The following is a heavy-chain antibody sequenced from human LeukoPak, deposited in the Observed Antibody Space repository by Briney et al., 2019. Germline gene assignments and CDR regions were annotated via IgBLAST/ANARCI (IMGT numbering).Heavy chain of an antibody. V-gene: IGHV3-73*01. D-gene: IGHD3-10*01. CDR1: GFTFSGSA. CDR3: TRERGGLLWFGELDY. J-gene: IGHJ4*02. CDR2: IRSKANSYAT. Sequence: PGGSLKLSCAASGFTFSGSAMHWVRQASGKGLEWVGRIRSKANSYATAYAASVKGRFTISRDDSKNTAYLQMNSLKTEDTAVYYCTRERGGLLWFGELDYWGQGTLVTVSS.